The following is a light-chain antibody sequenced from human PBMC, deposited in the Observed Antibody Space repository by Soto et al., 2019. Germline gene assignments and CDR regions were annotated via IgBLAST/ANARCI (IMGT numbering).Light chain of an antibody. CDR3: QKYDGAPLT. J-gene: IGKJ4*01. V-gene: IGKV1-27*01. CDR2: AAS. CDR1: QDMNIY. Sequence: DIQMTQSPSSLSASVEDRVTITCRAGQDMNIYLAWYQQKPGKVPKLLISAASTLQSGVPSRFSGSGSGTDFTLTISSLQPEDVATYYCQKYDGAPLTFGGGTKVEIK.